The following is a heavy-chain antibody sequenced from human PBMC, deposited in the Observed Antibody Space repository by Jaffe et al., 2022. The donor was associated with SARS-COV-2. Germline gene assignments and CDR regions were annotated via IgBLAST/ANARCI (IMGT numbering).Heavy chain of an antibody. V-gene: IGHV1-3*01. CDR1: GYTFSSYA. Sequence: QVHLVQSGAEVKKPGASVKVSCKASGYTFSSYAIHWVRQAPGQRPEWMGRISAASGNTEYSQNFQGRVTITRDTPATTAYMELSSLRFEDTAVYFCARDLGRNLLFYWGQGTLVTVSS. CDR3: ARDLGRNLLFY. CDR2: ISAASGNT. J-gene: IGHJ4*02. D-gene: IGHD1-26*01.